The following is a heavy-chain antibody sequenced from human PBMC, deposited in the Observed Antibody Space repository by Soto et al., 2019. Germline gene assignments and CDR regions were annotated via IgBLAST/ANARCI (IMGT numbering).Heavy chain of an antibody. CDR3: AADYSSLRGSAFDI. J-gene: IGHJ3*02. Sequence: ASVKVSCKASGDTFSSSAISWVRQAPGQRLEWIGGIIPSFGKTNYAQKFQERVTITRDMSTSTAYMELSSLRSEDTAVYYCAADYSSLRGSAFDIWGQGTMVTVSS. V-gene: IGHV1-69*05. CDR2: IIPSFGKT. D-gene: IGHD1-26*01. CDR1: GDTFSSSA.